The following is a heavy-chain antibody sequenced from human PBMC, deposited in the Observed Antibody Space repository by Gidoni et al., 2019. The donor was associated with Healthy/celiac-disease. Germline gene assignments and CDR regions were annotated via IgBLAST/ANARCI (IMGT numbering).Heavy chain of an antibody. V-gene: IGHV3-7*04. Sequence: EVQLVESGGGLVQPGGSLRLSCAASGFTFSSYWMSWVRQAPGKGLEWVANIKQDGSEKYYVDSVKGRFTISRDNAKNSLYLQMNSLRAEDTAVYYCARDQGGSYGSYRYWGQGTLVTVSS. CDR2: IKQDGSEK. J-gene: IGHJ4*02. D-gene: IGHD1-26*01. CDR3: ARDQGGSYGSYRY. CDR1: GFTFSSYW.